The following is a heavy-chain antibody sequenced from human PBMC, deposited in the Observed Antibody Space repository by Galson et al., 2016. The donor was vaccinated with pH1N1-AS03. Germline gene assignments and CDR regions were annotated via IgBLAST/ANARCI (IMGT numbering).Heavy chain of an antibody. V-gene: IGHV5-51*01. Sequence: QSGAEVKQPGESLKISCKASAYTFANYWIVWVRQMPGKGLEWMGILSPANFDTRYSPSFQGHVTISADTSINTAYLQWSSLRASDTGMYYCARRISVTGREFDSWGQGTLVTVSS. CDR1: AYTFANYW. J-gene: IGHJ5*01. D-gene: IGHD6-19*01. CDR3: ARRISVTGREFDS. CDR2: LSPANFDT.